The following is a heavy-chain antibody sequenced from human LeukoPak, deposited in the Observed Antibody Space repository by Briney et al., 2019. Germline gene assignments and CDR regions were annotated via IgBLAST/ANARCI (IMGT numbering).Heavy chain of an antibody. V-gene: IGHV3-23*01. CDR2: ISGSTSST. D-gene: IGHD2-15*01. CDR1: GFTFSSYA. CDR3: AEVGGYCSGGSCYFADY. J-gene: IGHJ4*02. Sequence: GGSLRLSCEASGFTFSSYAMNWVRQAPGKGLEWVSVISGSTSSTYYADSVKGRFSISRDNSKNTLYLQMNSLRAEDTAVYYCAEVGGYCSGGSCYFADYWGQGTLVTVSS.